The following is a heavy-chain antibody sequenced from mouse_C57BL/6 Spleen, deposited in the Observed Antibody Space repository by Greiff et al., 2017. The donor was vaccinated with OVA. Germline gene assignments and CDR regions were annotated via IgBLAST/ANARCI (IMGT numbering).Heavy chain of an antibody. CDR2: ISDGGSYT. Sequence: EVQVVESGGGLVKPGGSLKLSCAASGFTFSSYAMSWVRQTPEKRLEWVATISDGGSYTYSPDNVKGRFPISRDNAKNNLYLQMSHLKSEDTAMYYCARETYDYDGAWFAYWGQGTLVTVSA. CDR1: GFTFSSYA. D-gene: IGHD2-4*01. CDR3: ARETYDYDGAWFAY. J-gene: IGHJ3*01. V-gene: IGHV5-4*01.